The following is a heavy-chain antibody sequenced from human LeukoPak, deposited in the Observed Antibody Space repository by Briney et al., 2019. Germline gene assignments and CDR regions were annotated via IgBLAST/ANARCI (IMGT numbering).Heavy chain of an antibody. CDR3: ATTGGSWYDGSLDY. D-gene: IGHD6-13*01. Sequence: GGSLRLSCAASGFTFSSYGVHWVRQAPGKGLEWVAVISYDGSYKYYADAVRGRFTISRDNSKNTLYLQLNSLRAEDTAVYYCATTGGSWYDGSLDYWGQGTLVTVSS. CDR1: GFTFSSYG. V-gene: IGHV3-30*03. CDR2: ISYDGSYK. J-gene: IGHJ4*02.